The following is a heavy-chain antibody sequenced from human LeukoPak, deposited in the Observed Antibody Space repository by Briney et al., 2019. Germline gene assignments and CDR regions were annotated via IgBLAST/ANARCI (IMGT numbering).Heavy chain of an antibody. CDR1: GFTFSTYS. V-gene: IGHV3-23*01. CDR2: ISTSGAT. J-gene: IGHJ1*01. D-gene: IGHD5-12*01. CDR3: AKCTSGATMEPYFHH. Sequence: GGSLRLSCAASGFTFSTYSMSWVRQAPGEGLEWASVISTSGATFYIDSVKGRFTISRDNSKNTLYLQMNSLRVEDTAVYYCAKCTSGATMEPYFHHWGQGTLVTVSS.